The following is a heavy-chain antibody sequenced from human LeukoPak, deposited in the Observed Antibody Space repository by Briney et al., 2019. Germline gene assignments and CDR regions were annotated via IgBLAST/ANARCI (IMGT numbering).Heavy chain of an antibody. J-gene: IGHJ6*02. V-gene: IGHV2-70*11. CDR2: IDWDDDR. CDR3: ARAPLSDGVISYYNYGMDV. D-gene: IGHD3-22*01. Sequence: SGPALVKPTQTLTLTCTFPGFSLSTSGMCVIWIRQPPGKALEWLARIDWDDDRYYSTSLKTRLTISKDTSKNQVVLTMTNMDPMDTATSFCARAPLSDGVISYYNYGMDVWGQGTTVTVSS. CDR1: GFSLSTSGMC.